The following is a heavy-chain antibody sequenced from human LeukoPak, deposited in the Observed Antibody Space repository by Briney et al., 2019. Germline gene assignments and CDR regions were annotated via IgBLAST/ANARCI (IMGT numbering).Heavy chain of an antibody. CDR2: ISGSGGST. CDR3: AKDDIVVVTAMRHY. V-gene: IGHV3-23*01. Sequence: GGSLRLSCAASGFTFSSYAMSWVRQAPGKGLEWVSAISGSGGSTYYADSVKGRFTISRDNSKNTLYLQMNSLRAEDTAVYYCAKDDIVVVTAMRHYWGQGTLVTVSS. D-gene: IGHD2-21*02. J-gene: IGHJ4*02. CDR1: GFTFSSYA.